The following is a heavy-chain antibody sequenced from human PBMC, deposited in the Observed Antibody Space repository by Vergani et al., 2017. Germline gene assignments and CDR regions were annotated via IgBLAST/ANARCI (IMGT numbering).Heavy chain of an antibody. J-gene: IGHJ6*03. CDR2: IIPIFGTA. V-gene: IGHV1-69*01. Sequence: QVQLVQSGAQVKKPGSSVKVSCKASGGTFSSYAISWVRQAPGQGLEWMGGIIPIFGTANYAQKFQGRVTITADESTSTAYTERSSLRSEDTAVYYCARSSSGGQLGQNYYYYYYMDVWGKGTTVTVSS. CDR3: ARSSSGGQLGQNYYYYYYMDV. D-gene: IGHD6-6*01. CDR1: GGTFSSYA.